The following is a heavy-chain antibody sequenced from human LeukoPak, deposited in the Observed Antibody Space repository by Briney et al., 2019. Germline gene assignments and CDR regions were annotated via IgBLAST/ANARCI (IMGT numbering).Heavy chain of an antibody. CDR2: IFTSGIT. V-gene: IGHV4-4*07. CDR3: ARESSGTYYNPLGYMDV. Sequence: SETLSLTCTGSGGSISIYYWNWIRQPAGKGLEWIGRIFTSGITNYNPSLKSRVTMSVDTSKNQFSLNLSSVTAADTAVYYCARESSGTYYNPLGYMDVWGNGTTVTVSS. J-gene: IGHJ6*03. CDR1: GGSISIYY. D-gene: IGHD3-10*01.